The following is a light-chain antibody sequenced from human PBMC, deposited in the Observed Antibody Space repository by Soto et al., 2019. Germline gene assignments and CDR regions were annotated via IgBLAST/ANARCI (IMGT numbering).Light chain of an antibody. CDR1: SSNIGRNY. V-gene: IGLV1-47*02. CDR3: AAWDDSLSVV. Sequence: ALTQPPSASGTPGQRVIISCSGSSSNIGRNYLYWYQQLPGTAPKLLIYNNNQRPSEVPDRFSGSKSGTSASLAISGLRSEDEADYYCAAWDDSLSVVFGGGTKVTVL. CDR2: NNN. J-gene: IGLJ3*02.